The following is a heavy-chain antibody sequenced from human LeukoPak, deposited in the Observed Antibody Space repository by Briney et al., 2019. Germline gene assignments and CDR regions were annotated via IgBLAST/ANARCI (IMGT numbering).Heavy chain of an antibody. CDR2: IWYDGSNK. V-gene: IGHV3-33*01. CDR3: ARGLGIAAAGYYYYYGMDV. J-gene: IGHJ6*02. CDR1: GFTFSSYG. D-gene: IGHD6-13*01. Sequence: GGSLTLACAPSGFTFSSYGMHCVRHPPGEGREWVAVIWYDGSNKSYADSVKGRFTISRDNSKNTLYLQMNSLRAEVTAVYYCARGLGIAAAGYYYYYGMDVWGQGTTVTVSS.